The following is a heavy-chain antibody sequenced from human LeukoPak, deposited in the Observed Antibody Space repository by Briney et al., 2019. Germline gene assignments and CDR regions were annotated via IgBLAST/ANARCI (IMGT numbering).Heavy chain of an antibody. J-gene: IGHJ6*04. CDR1: GGTFSSFA. D-gene: IGHD3-16*01. V-gene: IGHV1-69*13. CDR2: IIPIFGTA. Sequence: ASVKVSCKASGGTFSSFAISWVRQAPGQGLEWMGGIIPIFGTANYAQKFQGRVTITADESTSTAYMELSSLRSEDTAVYYCARVLGGFWIPADVWGKGSTVTVSS. CDR3: ARVLGGFWIPADV.